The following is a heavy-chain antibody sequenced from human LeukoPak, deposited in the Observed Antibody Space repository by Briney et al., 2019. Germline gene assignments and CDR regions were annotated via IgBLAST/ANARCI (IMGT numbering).Heavy chain of an antibody. CDR3: ARAPYYDFWSRLGWFDP. CDR1: GGTFSSYA. CDR2: IIPIFGTA. D-gene: IGHD3-3*01. Sequence: ASVKVSCKASGGTFSSYAISWVRQAPGQGLEWMGGIIPIFGTANYAQKFQGRVTITTDESTSTAYMELSSLRSEDTAVYYCARAPYYDFWSRLGWFDPWGQGTLVTVSS. V-gene: IGHV1-69*05. J-gene: IGHJ5*02.